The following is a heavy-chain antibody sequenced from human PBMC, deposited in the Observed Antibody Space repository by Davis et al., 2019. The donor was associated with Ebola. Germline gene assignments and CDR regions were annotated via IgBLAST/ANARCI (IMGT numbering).Heavy chain of an antibody. CDR1: GGSFSSYY. Sequence: PSETLSLTCAVYGGSFSSYYWSWIRQPPGKGLEWIGYIYYSGSTNYNPSLKSRVTLSVDTSKNQFSLKLSSVTAADTAVYYCARDRLTKQQLVLSRGGYGMDVWGQGTTVTVSS. V-gene: IGHV4-59*01. D-gene: IGHD6-13*01. CDR3: ARDRLTKQQLVLSRGGYGMDV. J-gene: IGHJ6*02. CDR2: IYYSGST.